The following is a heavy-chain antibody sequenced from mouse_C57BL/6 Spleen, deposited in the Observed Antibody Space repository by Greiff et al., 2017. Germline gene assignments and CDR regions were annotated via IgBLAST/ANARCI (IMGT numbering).Heavy chain of an antibody. V-gene: IGHV3-6*01. CDR3: ARDRGNYQAWFAY. CDR2: ISYDGSN. CDR1: GYSITSGYY. D-gene: IGHD2-1*01. J-gene: IGHJ3*01. Sequence: DVQLQESGPGLVKPSQSLSLTCSVTGYSITSGYYWNWIRQFPGNKLEWMGYISYDGSNNYNPSLKNRISITRDTSKNQFFLKLNSVTTEDTATYYCARDRGNYQAWFAYWGQGTLVTVSA.